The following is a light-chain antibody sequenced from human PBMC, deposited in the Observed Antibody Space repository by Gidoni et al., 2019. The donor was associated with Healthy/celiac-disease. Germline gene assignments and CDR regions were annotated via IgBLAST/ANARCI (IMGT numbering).Light chain of an antibody. CDR2: AAS. CDR3: QQSYSTPFT. V-gene: IGKV1-39*01. J-gene: IGKJ3*01. Sequence: DIQMTQSPSSLSASVGDRVTIPCRASQSISSYLNWYQQKPGKAPKRLIYAASSLQSGVPSRCSGSGSGTDFTLTISSLQPEDFATYYCQQSYSTPFTFGPGTKVDIK. CDR1: QSISSY.